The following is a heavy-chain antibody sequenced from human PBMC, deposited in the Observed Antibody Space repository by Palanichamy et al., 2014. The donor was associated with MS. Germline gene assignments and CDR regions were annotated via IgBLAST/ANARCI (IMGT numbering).Heavy chain of an antibody. CDR1: GFTFDDYA. D-gene: IGHD3-10*01. V-gene: IGHV3-9*01. Sequence: EVQLVESGGGLVQPGRSLRLSCAASGFTFDDYAMHWVRQAPGKGLEWVSGTSWNSGFIGYADSVKGRFTISRDNAKNFLYLQMNSLRPEDTALYYCAKDSFHGSGSYYDYWGQGTLVTVSS. J-gene: IGHJ4*02. CDR3: AKDSFHGSGSYYDY. CDR2: TSWNSGFI.